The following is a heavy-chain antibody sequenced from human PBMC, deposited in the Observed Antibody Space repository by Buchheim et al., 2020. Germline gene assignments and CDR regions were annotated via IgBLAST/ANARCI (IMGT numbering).Heavy chain of an antibody. CDR1: EFTFTNAW. D-gene: IGHD6-6*01. Sequence: EVQLVESGGDLVKPGESLRLSCAASEFTFTNAWMSWIRQAPGKGLEWVGRIRSSTDGGTTDYAVPVKGRFTISRDDSENTLYLQMNSLKTGDTAVYYCTTLMKSARLSSDYWGQGTL. V-gene: IGHV3-15*01. CDR2: IRSSTDGGTT. CDR3: TTLMKSARLSSDY. J-gene: IGHJ4*02.